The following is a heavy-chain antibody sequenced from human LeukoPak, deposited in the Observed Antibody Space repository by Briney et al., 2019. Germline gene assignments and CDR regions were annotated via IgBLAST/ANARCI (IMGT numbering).Heavy chain of an antibody. J-gene: IGHJ6*02. Sequence: GGSLRLSCAASGFSFNNYWMSWVRQAPGKGLEWVANIKQDGSEKYYVDSVKGRFTISRDNAKNSLYLQMNSLRAEDTAVYYCARDNYYYYGMDVWGQGTTVTVSS. V-gene: IGHV3-7*01. CDR3: ARDNYYYYGMDV. CDR2: IKQDGSEK. CDR1: GFSFNNYW.